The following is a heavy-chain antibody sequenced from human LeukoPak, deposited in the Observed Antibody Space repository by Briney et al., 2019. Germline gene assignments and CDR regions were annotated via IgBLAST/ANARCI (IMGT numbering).Heavy chain of an antibody. J-gene: IGHJ5*02. CDR1: GYSISSGYY. Sequence: SETLSLTCTVSGYSISSGYYWGWIRQPPGKGLEWIGSIYHSGSTYYNPSLKSRVTISVDTSKNQFSLKLSSVTAADTAVYYCARDLKQWLVQGWFDPWGQGTLVTVSS. D-gene: IGHD6-19*01. V-gene: IGHV4-38-2*02. CDR3: ARDLKQWLVQGWFDP. CDR2: IYHSGST.